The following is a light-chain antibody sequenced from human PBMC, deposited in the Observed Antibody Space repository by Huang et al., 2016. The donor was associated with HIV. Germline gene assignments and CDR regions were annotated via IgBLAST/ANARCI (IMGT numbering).Light chain of an antibody. Sequence: EIVLTQSPATLSLSPGERATLSCRASQSVSSYLAWYQQKPGQAPRLLIYDASNRATGIPARFSGSGSGKDFTLTISSLEPEDFAVYYCQQRTNWPTWTFGQGTKVEIK. J-gene: IGKJ1*01. CDR1: QSVSSY. V-gene: IGKV3-11*01. CDR2: DAS. CDR3: QQRTNWPTWT.